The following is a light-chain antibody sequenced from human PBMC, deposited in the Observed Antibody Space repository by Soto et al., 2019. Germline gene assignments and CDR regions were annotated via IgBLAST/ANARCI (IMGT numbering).Light chain of an antibody. J-gene: IGKJ4*01. CDR1: QSLLHSNGYNY. CDR2: LGS. V-gene: IGKV2-28*01. CDR3: MQALQSPLT. Sequence: DIVMTQSPLSLPVTPGEPASISCRSSQSLLHSNGYNYLDWYLQKPGQSLQLLIYLGSNRASGVPDRFSGSGSGTDFTLKISRVEAEDAGVYYCMQALQSPLTFGGGTKVEIK.